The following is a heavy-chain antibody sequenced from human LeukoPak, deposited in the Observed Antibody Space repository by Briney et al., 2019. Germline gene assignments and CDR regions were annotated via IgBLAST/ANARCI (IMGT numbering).Heavy chain of an antibody. D-gene: IGHD2-2*01. Sequence: GRSLRLSCAASGFTFSSYAMHWVPQAPGKGLEWVAVISYDGSNKYYADSVKGRFTISRDNSKNTLYLQMNSLRAEDTAVYYCARYCSSTSCYAPEFDYWGQGTLVTVSS. CDR3: ARYCSSTSCYAPEFDY. J-gene: IGHJ4*02. CDR2: ISYDGSNK. CDR1: GFTFSSYA. V-gene: IGHV3-30*04.